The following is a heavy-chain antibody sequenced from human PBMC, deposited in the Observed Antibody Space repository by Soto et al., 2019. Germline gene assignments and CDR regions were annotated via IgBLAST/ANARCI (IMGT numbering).Heavy chain of an antibody. J-gene: IGHJ5*02. Sequence: AGGSLRLSCAASGLTFRSYWMHWVRQAPGKGLVWVSRINTDGRVAMYVDSVKGPFPISRYNSKNTLFLHITNLRPEDTAVYYCAKPRFSLEWPPFDPWGHGPLVTVSS. CDR2: INTDGRVA. CDR1: GLTFRSYW. V-gene: IGHV3-74*03. D-gene: IGHD3-3*01. CDR3: AKPRFSLEWPPFDP.